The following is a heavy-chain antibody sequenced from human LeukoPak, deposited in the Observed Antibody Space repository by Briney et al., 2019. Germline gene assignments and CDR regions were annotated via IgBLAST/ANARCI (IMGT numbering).Heavy chain of an antibody. CDR3: ARVRKYSGYYSWYFDL. V-gene: IGHV3-23*01. CDR2: ISGSGGST. CDR1: GFTFSSYA. D-gene: IGHD5-12*01. Sequence: GGSLRLSCAASGFTFSSYAMSWVRQAPGKGLEWVSDISGSGGSTYYADSVKGRFTISRDNSKNTLYLQMNSLRAGDTAVYYCARVRKYSGYYSWYFDLWGRGTLVTVSS. J-gene: IGHJ2*01.